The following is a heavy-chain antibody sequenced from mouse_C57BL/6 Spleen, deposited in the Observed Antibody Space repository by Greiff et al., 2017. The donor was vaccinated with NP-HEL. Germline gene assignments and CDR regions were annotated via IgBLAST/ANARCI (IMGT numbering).Heavy chain of an antibody. J-gene: IGHJ1*03. Sequence: QVHVKQSGAELVKPGASVKLSCKASGSTFTEYTIHWVKQRSGQGLEWIGWFYPGSGSIKYNEKFKDKATLTADKSSSTVYMELSRLTSEDSAVYFCARHPPNWDGGYFDVWGTGTTVTVSS. CDR2: FYPGSGSI. CDR1: GSTFTEYT. D-gene: IGHD4-1*01. CDR3: ARHPPNWDGGYFDV. V-gene: IGHV1-62-2*01.